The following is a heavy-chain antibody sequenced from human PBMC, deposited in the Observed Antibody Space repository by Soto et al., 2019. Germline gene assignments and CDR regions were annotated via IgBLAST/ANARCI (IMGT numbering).Heavy chain of an antibody. CDR1: GFTFSSYA. CDR2: ISGSGGST. J-gene: IGHJ4*02. V-gene: IGHV3-23*01. Sequence: GGSLRLSCAASGFTFSSYAMSWVRQAPGKGLEWVSAISGSGGSTYYADSVKGRFTISRDNSKNTLYLQMNSLRAEDTAVYYCAKDRSRYSSSSLVGFDYWGQGTLVTVSS. D-gene: IGHD6-6*01. CDR3: AKDRSRYSSSSLVGFDY.